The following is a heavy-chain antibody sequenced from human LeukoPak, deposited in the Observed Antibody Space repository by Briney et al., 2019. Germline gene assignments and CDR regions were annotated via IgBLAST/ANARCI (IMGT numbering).Heavy chain of an antibody. CDR2: ISSSSSYI. V-gene: IGHV3-21*01. D-gene: IGHD5-24*01. J-gene: IGHJ4*02. CDR1: GFTFSSYS. Sequence: GGSLRLSCAASGFTFSSYSMNWVRQAPGKGLEWVSSISSSSSYIYYADSAKGRFTISRDNAKNSLYLQMNSLRAEDTAVYYCARDARWLQFRYFDYWGQGTLVTVSS. CDR3: ARDARWLQFRYFDY.